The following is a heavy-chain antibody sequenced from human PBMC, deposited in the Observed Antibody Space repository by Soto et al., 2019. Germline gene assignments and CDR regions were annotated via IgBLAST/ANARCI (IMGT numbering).Heavy chain of an antibody. CDR2: IYYSGST. J-gene: IGHJ5*02. Sequence: PLSLTCTVSGGSISSGGYYWSWIRQHPGEGLEWIGYIYYSGSTYYNPSLRSRVTISVDTTKNQFSLKLSSVTAADTAVYYCARDAHYYDSSGYYGWFDPWGQGTLVTVSS. V-gene: IGHV4-31*03. CDR1: GGSISSGGYY. CDR3: ARDAHYYDSSGYYGWFDP. D-gene: IGHD3-22*01.